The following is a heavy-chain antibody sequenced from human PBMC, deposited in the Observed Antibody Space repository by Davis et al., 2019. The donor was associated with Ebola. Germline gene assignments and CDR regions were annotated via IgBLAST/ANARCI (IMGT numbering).Heavy chain of an antibody. CDR3: ARGDETGIQLWSLLDY. J-gene: IGHJ4*02. Sequence: GGSLRLSCAASGFTFSSYWMSWVRQAPGKGLEWVANIKQDGSEKYYVDSVKGRFTISRDNAKNSLYLQMNSLRAEDTAVYYCARGDETGIQLWSLLDYWGQGTLVTVSS. D-gene: IGHD5-18*01. CDR2: IKQDGSEK. CDR1: GFTFSSYW. V-gene: IGHV3-7*01.